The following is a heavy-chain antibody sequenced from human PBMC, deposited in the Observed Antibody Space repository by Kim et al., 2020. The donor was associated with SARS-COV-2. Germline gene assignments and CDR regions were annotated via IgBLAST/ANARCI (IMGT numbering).Heavy chain of an antibody. J-gene: IGHJ6*02. D-gene: IGHD3-16*02. CDR2: IYYSGST. CDR3: ARLLRLGELSLLPYYYGMDV. CDR1: GGSISSYY. V-gene: IGHV4-59*13. Sequence: SETLSLTCTVSGGSISSYYWSWIRQPPGKGLEWIGYIYYSGSTNYNPSLKSRVTISVDTSKNQFSLKLSSVTAADTAVYYCARLLRLGELSLLPYYYGMDVWGQGTTVTVSS.